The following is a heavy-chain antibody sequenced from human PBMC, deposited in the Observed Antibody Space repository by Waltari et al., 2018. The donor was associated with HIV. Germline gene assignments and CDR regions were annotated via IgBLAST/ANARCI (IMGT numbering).Heavy chain of an antibody. V-gene: IGHV4-39*07. CDR1: GGSISSSSYS. J-gene: IGHJ4*02. D-gene: IGHD6-19*01. CDR3: ARSRYSSGWYLDY. CDR2: IYYSGST. Sequence: QLQLQESGPGLVKPSETLSLTGTVSGGSISSSSYSWGWIRQPPGKGLEWIGSIYYSGSTYYNPSLKSRVTISVDTSKNQFSLKLSSVTAADTAVYYCARSRYSSGWYLDYWGQGTLVTVSS.